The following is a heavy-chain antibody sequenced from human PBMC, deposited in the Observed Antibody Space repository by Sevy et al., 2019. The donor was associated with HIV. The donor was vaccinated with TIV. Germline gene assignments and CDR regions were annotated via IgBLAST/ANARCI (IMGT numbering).Heavy chain of an antibody. Sequence: GGSLRLSCAASGFTFSNAWMSWVRQAPGKGLEWVGHIKSKTDGGTTDYAAPVKGRFTISRDDSKNTLYLQMNSLKTEDTAVYYCTTDRGGGSYWHYYYYGMDVWGQGTTVTVSS. V-gene: IGHV3-15*01. J-gene: IGHJ6*02. CDR2: IKSKTDGGTT. CDR1: GFTFSNAW. D-gene: IGHD1-26*01. CDR3: TTDRGGGSYWHYYYYGMDV.